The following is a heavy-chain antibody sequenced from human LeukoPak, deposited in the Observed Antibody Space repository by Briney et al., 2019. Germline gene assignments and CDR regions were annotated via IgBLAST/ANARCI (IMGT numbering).Heavy chain of an antibody. Sequence: GGSLRLSCAASGFTFSSYAMSWVRQAPGKGLEWVSAVSGSGGSTYYADSVKGRFTISRDNSKNTLYLQMNSLRAEDTAIYYCAKDPYLEWRRLFDPWGQGTLVTVSS. CDR3: AKDPYLEWRRLFDP. CDR1: GFTFSSYA. J-gene: IGHJ5*02. V-gene: IGHV3-23*01. CDR2: VSGSGGST. D-gene: IGHD3-3*01.